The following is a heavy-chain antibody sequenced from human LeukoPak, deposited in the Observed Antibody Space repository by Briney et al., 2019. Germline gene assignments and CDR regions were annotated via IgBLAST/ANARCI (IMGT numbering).Heavy chain of an antibody. D-gene: IGHD5-12*01. Sequence: PGGSLRLSCAASGFTVSSNYMSWVRQAPGKGLEWVANIKQDGSEKYYVDSVKGRFTISRDNAKNSLYLQMNSLRAEDTAVYYCARDVSGYDWMDYWGQGTLVTVSS. CDR3: ARDVSGYDWMDY. J-gene: IGHJ4*02. V-gene: IGHV3-7*01. CDR2: IKQDGSEK. CDR1: GFTVSSNY.